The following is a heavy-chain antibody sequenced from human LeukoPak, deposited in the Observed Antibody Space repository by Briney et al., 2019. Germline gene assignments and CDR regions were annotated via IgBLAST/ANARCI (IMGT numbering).Heavy chain of an antibody. CDR3: ARAGKQDDGYFDY. Sequence: AGGSPRLSCAASGFTFSNYDMHWVRQAPGKGLEWVAVIWSDGSNKNYADSVKGRFTISRDNSKNTLYLQMNSLRAEDTAVYYCARAGKQDDGYFDYWGQGTLVTVSS. V-gene: IGHV3-33*01. J-gene: IGHJ4*02. CDR1: GFTFSNYD. CDR2: IWSDGSNK. D-gene: IGHD3-10*01.